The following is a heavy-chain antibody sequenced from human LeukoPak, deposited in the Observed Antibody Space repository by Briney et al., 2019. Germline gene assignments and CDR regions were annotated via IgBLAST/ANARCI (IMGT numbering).Heavy chain of an antibody. CDR2: ISTSGST. Sequence: SEALSLTCTVSGGSISRYYWSWIRQPPGKSLEWIGYISTSGSTNKNPSLRSRVSMSADTSKNHFSLNLSSVTAADTAVYYCARELLGAFEIWGQGTWVTVSS. CDR3: ARELLGAFEI. CDR1: GGSISRYY. V-gene: IGHV4-4*09. J-gene: IGHJ3*02. D-gene: IGHD1-7*01.